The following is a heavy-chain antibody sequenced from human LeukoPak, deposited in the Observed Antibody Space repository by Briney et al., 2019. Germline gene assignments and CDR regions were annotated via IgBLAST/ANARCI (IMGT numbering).Heavy chain of an antibody. CDR1: GVTFSSYA. D-gene: IGHD1-26*01. CDR3: AKDISGSYWSYNWFDP. J-gene: IGHJ5*02. CDR2: ISGSGGST. Sequence: GGSLRLSCAASGVTFSSYAMSWVRQAPGKGLEWVSCISGSGGSTYYADSVKGRFTISRENSKNTLYLQMNSLRAEDTAVYYCAKDISGSYWSYNWFDPWGQGTLVTVSS. V-gene: IGHV3-23*01.